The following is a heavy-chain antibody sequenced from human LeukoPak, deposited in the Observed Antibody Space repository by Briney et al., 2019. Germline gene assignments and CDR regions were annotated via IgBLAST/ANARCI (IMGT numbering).Heavy chain of an antibody. V-gene: IGHV4-30-2*01. J-gene: IGHJ4*02. CDR3: ARDQGGYSGYDSYYFDY. CDR2: IYHSGST. Sequence: SETLSLTCAVSGGSISSGGYSWSWIRQPPGKGLEWIGYIYHSGSTYYNPSLKSRVTISVDRSKNQFSLKLSPVTAADTAVYYCARDQGGYSGYDSYYFDYWGQGTLVTVSS. CDR1: GGSISSGGYS. D-gene: IGHD5-12*01.